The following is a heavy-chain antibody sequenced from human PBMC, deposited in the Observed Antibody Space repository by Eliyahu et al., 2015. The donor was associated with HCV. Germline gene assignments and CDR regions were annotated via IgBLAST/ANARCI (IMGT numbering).Heavy chain of an antibody. CDR1: GFSXSXSGXR. Sequence: VTXKXSGPALVKPTQTLTLXCTFSGFSXSXSGXRVSWIRQPPGKALEWLARIDWDDDKFYSTSLKTRLTISKDTSKNQVVLTMTNMDPVDTATYYCARAHSSSWGCYFDYWGQGTLVTVSS. V-gene: IGHV2-70*04. D-gene: IGHD6-13*01. J-gene: IGHJ4*02. CDR2: IDWDDDK. CDR3: ARAHSSSWGCYFDY.